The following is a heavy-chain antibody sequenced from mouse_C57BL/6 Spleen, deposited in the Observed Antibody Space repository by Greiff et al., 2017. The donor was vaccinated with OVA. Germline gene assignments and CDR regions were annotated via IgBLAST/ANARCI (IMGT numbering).Heavy chain of an antibody. CDR1: GFTFTDYY. V-gene: IGHV7-3*01. Sequence: EVKLVESGGGLVQPGGSLSLSCAASGFTFTDYYMSWVRQPPGKALEWLGFIRNKANGYTTEYSASVKGRFTISRDNSQSILYRQMNALRAEDSATYYCARWSSAGYVEPYFDYWGQGTTLTVSS. J-gene: IGHJ2*01. CDR3: ARWSSAGYVEPYFDY. CDR2: IRNKANGYTT. D-gene: IGHD3-2*02.